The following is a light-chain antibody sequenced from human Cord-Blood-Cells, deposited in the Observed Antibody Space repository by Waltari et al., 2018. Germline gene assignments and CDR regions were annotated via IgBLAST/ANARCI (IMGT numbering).Light chain of an antibody. CDR2: DVS. CDR1: SSDVGGSNY. J-gene: IGLJ2*01. CDR3: SSYTSSSTLVV. Sequence: QSALTQPASVSGSPGQSLTISCTGTSSDVGGSNYVSWYQQHPGKAPKLIIYDVSTRPSGVSNRFAGSKSGNTASLTISGLQAEDEADYYCSSYTSSSTLVVFGGGTKLTVL. V-gene: IGLV2-14*01.